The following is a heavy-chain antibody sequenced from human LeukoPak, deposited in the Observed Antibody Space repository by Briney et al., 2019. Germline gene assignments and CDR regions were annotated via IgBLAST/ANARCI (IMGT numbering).Heavy chain of an antibody. CDR3: ARDLGETGY. V-gene: IGHV3-53*01. J-gene: IGHJ4*02. CDR2: IYSGGST. CDR1: WVPVSSKY. Sequence: GGVLRTSRAAPWVPVSSKYMSWGRPAPREGLEWVSVIYSGGSTYYADSVKGRFTISRDNSKNTLYLQMNSLRAEDTAVYYCARDLGETGYWGQGTLVTVSS. D-gene: IGHD3-10*01.